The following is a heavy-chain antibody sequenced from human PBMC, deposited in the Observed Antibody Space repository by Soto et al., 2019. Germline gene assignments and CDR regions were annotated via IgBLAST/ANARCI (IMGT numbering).Heavy chain of an antibody. D-gene: IGHD2-21*01. CDR3: ARDFYPVAYFFDY. J-gene: IGHJ4*02. Sequence: ASVKVSCKASGYTFTNHGISWVRQAPGQGLEWVGWVSGYNDNTKSAQKFKGRVTMTTDTSTSTAYMELRSLRSDDTAVYYCARDFYPVAYFFDYWGQGTLVTVSS. CDR1: GYTFTNHG. CDR2: VSGYNDNT. V-gene: IGHV1-18*04.